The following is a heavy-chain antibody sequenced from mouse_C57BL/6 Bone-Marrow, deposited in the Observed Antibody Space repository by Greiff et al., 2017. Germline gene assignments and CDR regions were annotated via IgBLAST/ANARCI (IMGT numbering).Heavy chain of an antibody. D-gene: IGHD1-1*02. CDR3: TRRWWLPLYWYFDV. CDR2: IDPETGGT. V-gene: IGHV1-15*01. J-gene: IGHJ1*03. Sequence: QVQLKESGAELVRPGASVTLSCKASGYTFTDYEMHWVKQTPVHGLEWIGAIDPETGGTAYNQKFKGKAILTADKSSSTAYMELRSLTSEDSAVYYCTRRWWLPLYWYFDVWGTVTTVTVSS. CDR1: GYTFTDYE.